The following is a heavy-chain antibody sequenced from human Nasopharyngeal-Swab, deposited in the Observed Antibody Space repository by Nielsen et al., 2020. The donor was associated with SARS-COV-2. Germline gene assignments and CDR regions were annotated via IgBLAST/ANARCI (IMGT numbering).Heavy chain of an antibody. D-gene: IGHD3-9*01. CDR3: TTTETTVTSPSPYYDILTGDYMADY. Sequence: GESLKISFSASGFPLNNAWINWVRQAPGEGLEWVGRFKRKTDGGTPHYAAPVKGRLTLPRDDSNTPLYQQMNSLKTEDTAVYYCTTTETTVTSPSPYYDILTGDYMADYWGQGTLVTVSS. CDR2: FKRKTDGGTP. V-gene: IGHV3-15*01. J-gene: IGHJ4*02. CDR1: GFPLNNAW.